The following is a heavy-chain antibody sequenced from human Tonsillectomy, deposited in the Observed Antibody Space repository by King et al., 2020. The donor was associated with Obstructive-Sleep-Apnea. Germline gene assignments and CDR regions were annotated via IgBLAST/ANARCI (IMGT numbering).Heavy chain of an antibody. D-gene: IGHD2-21*02. J-gene: IGHJ2*01. V-gene: IGHV3-30-3*01. CDR2: SSKDGSNT. Sequence: VQLVESGGGVVKPGRSLRLSCVASGLPFSNYALHWVRQAPGTGLEWVAGSSKDGSNTAYLDSVKGRFTISRDNSKNTLYLQMSSLRPEDTAMYYCSRLRVAFGDLPLWGRGTLLTVSS. CDR3: SRLRVAFGDLPL. CDR1: GLPFSNYA.